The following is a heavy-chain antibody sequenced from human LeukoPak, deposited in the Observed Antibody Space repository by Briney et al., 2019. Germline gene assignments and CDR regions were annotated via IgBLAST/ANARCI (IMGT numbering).Heavy chain of an antibody. V-gene: IGHV1-69*13. CDR2: IIPIFGTA. CDR1: GGTFSSYA. CDR3: ARDPAENGYPED. Sequence: SVKVSCKASGGTFSSYAISWVRQAPGQGLEWMGGIIPIFGTANYAQKFQGRVTITADESTSTAYMELSSLRSEDTAVYYCARDPAENGYPEDWGQGTLVTVSS. J-gene: IGHJ4*02. D-gene: IGHD5-24*01.